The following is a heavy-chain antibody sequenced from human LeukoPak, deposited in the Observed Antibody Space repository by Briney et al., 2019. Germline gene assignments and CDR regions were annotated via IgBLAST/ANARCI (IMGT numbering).Heavy chain of an antibody. CDR1: GGSISNSDYY. Sequence: SETLSLTCTVSGGSISNSDYYWDWIRQPPGKGLEWIGYIYYSGSTNYNPSLKSRVTISVDTSKNQFSLKLSSVTAADTAVYYCARDLYSSSWELWGQGTLVTVSS. V-gene: IGHV4-61*08. J-gene: IGHJ4*02. CDR3: ARDLYSSSWEL. CDR2: IYYSGST. D-gene: IGHD6-13*01.